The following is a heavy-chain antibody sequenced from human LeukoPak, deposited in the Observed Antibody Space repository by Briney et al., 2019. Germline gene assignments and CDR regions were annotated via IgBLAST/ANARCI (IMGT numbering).Heavy chain of an antibody. J-gene: IGHJ6*02. Sequence: ASVKVSCKASGGTFSSYAISWVRPAPGQGLEWMGGIIPIFGTANYAQKFQGRVTITADESTSTAYMELSSLRSEDTAVYYCARSQPNYDILTGLITRVPYYYYGMDVWGQGTTVTVSS. D-gene: IGHD3-9*01. CDR2: IIPIFGTA. CDR1: GGTFSSYA. V-gene: IGHV1-69*13. CDR3: ARSQPNYDILTGLITRVPYYYYGMDV.